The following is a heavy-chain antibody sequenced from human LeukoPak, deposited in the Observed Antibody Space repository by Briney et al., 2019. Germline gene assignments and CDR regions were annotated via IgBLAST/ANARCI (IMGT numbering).Heavy chain of an antibody. CDR2: VNPNSGHT. CDR1: GYTFTSYD. D-gene: IGHD2-15*01. V-gene: IGHV1-8*01. CDR3: ARGAPGSYCSGGSCPYFDY. J-gene: IGHJ4*02. Sequence: ASVRVSCTASGYTFTSYDINWVRQAPGQGLEWMGWVNPNSGHTGYAQKFQGRVTMTRNTSITTAYMELSSLTSEDTAVYYCARGAPGSYCSGGSCPYFDYWGQGTLVSVSS.